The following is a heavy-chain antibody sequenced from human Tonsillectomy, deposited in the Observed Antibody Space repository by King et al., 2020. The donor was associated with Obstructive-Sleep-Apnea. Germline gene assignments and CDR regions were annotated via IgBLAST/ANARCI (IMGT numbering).Heavy chain of an antibody. J-gene: IGHJ4*02. CDR2: ISKDGRNT. Sequence: VKLVESGGGVVQPGTSLRLSCAASGFTFNTFAMHWVRQAPGKGLEWVAVISKDGRNTYYADSVKGRFTISRDNFKSTLYVHMDSLTPDDTAVYYCASLTTVIDGDYWGQGTLVTVSS. CDR3: ASLTTVIDGDY. CDR1: GFTFNTFA. V-gene: IGHV3-30*04. D-gene: IGHD4-11*01.